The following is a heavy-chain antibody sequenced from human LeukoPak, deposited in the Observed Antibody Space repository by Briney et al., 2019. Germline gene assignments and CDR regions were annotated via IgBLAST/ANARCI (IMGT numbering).Heavy chain of an antibody. CDR1: GGSISSGGYS. V-gene: IGHV4-30-2*01. D-gene: IGHD6-6*01. J-gene: IGHJ4*02. CDR2: IYHSGST. CDR3: ARGVNSSPDYYFDY. Sequence: PSETPSLTCAVSGGSISSGGYSWSWIRQPPGKGLEWIGYIYHSGSTYYNPSLKSRVTISVDRSKNQFSLKLSSVTAADTAVYYCARGVNSSPDYYFDYWGQGTLVTVSS.